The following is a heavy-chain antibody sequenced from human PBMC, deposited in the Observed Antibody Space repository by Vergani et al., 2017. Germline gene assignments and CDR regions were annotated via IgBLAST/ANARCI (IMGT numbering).Heavy chain of an antibody. D-gene: IGHD2-15*01. V-gene: IGHV1-69*11. CDR1: GGTFSSYA. CDR3: ARGPRYCSGGSCYSSFIYYYYMDV. J-gene: IGHJ6*03. Sequence: QVQLVQSGAEVKKPGSSVKVSCKASGGTFSSYAISWVRQAPGQGLEWMGRIIPILGTANYAQKFQGRVTITADESTSTAYMELSSLRSEDTAVYYCARGPRYCSGGSCYSSFIYYYYMDVWGKGTTVTVSS. CDR2: IIPILGTA.